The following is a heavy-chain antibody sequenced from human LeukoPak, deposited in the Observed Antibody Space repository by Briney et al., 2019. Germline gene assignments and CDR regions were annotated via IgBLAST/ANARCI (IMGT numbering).Heavy chain of an antibody. CDR1: GFTFSSYA. CDR2: ISYDGSNK. Sequence: GGSLRLSCAASGFTFSSYAMHWVRQAPGKGLEWVAVISYDGSNKFYADSVKGRFTISRESSKTTLYLQMNSLRAEDTAVYYCARASGSYYFDYWGQGTLVTVSS. D-gene: IGHD1-26*01. V-gene: IGHV3-30*04. CDR3: ARASGSYYFDY. J-gene: IGHJ4*02.